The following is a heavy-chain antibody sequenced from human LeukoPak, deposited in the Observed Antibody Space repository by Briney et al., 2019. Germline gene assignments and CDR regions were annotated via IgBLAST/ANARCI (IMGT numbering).Heavy chain of an antibody. CDR2: IYYSGST. D-gene: IGHD5-18*01. CDR1: GGSISSSSYY. J-gene: IGHJ4*02. V-gene: IGHV4-39*01. Sequence: TSETLSLTCTVSGGSISSSSYYWGWIRQPPGKGLEWIGSIYYSGSTYYNPSLKSRVTISVDTSKNQFSLKLSSVTAADTAVYYCARQGGYSYGWGRGTLVTVSS. CDR3: ARQGGYSYG.